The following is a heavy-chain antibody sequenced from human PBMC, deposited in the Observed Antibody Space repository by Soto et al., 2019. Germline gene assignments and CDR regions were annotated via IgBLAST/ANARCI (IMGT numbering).Heavy chain of an antibody. D-gene: IGHD3-22*01. CDR1: GFTFSSYA. V-gene: IGHV3-30-3*01. CDR2: ISYDGSNK. CDR3: ASWYFTYYYDSSGYYFDY. Sequence: GESLKISCAASGFTFSSYAMHWVRQAPGKGLEWVAVISYDGSNKYYADSVKGRFTISRDNSKNTLYLQMNSLRAEDTAVYYCASWYFTYYYDSSGYYFDYWGQGTLVTVSS. J-gene: IGHJ4*02.